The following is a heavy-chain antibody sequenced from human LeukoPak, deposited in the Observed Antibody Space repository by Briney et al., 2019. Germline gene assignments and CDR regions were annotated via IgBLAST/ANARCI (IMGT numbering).Heavy chain of an antibody. Sequence: PSETLSLTCAVYGGSFSGYYWSWIRQPPGKGLEWIGEINHSGSTNYNPSLKSRVTISVDTSKNQFSLKLSSVTAAVTAVYYCARQYCSSISCYFDYWGQGTLVTVSS. CDR3: ARQYCSSISCYFDY. V-gene: IGHV4-34*01. J-gene: IGHJ4*02. CDR2: INHSGST. D-gene: IGHD2-2*01. CDR1: GGSFSGYY.